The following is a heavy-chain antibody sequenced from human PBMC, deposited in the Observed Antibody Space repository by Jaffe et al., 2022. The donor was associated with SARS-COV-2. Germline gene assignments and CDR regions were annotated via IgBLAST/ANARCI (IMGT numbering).Heavy chain of an antibody. CDR1: GFTFSDYY. Sequence: QVQLVESGGGLVKPGGSLRLSCAASGFTFSDYYMNWIRQAPGKGLEWVSYISRRGSDTKYADSVKGRFTISRDNAKNSLYLQMNSLRAEDTAVYYCTRGLFLSAYHFDYWGQGTLVTVSS. CDR3: TRGLFLSAYHFDY. CDR2: ISRRGSDT. J-gene: IGHJ4*02. D-gene: IGHD3-3*01. V-gene: IGHV3-11*06.